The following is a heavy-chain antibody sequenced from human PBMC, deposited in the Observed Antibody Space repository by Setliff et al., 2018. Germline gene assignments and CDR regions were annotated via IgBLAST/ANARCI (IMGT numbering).Heavy chain of an antibody. CDR1: GGTFGSSA. J-gene: IGHJ3*01. Sequence: SVKVSCKASGGTFGSSALSWVRQAPGQGLEWMGGIIPMFDTGIYAEKFRGRVTLSADESTSTVSMELTRLRPEDTAIYYCARDKADYYDRSGYSGASDVWGQGTMVTVSS. D-gene: IGHD3-22*01. CDR2: IIPMFDTG. CDR3: ARDKADYYDRSGYSGASDV. V-gene: IGHV1-69*13.